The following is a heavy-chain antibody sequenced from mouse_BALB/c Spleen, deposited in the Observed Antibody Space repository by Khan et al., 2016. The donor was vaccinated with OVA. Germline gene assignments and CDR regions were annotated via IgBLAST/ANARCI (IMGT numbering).Heavy chain of an antibody. J-gene: IGHJ2*01. Sequence: QVQLKESGAELAKPGASVKMSCKASGYTFINYWILWVKQRPGQGLEWIGYINPSTGYTEYNQNFKDKATLTADKSSSTAYMQLSSLTSEDSAVYYCARRGLRWDFDYWGQGTTHTVCS. V-gene: IGHV1-7*01. CDR1: GYTFINYW. D-gene: IGHD1-1*01. CDR2: INPSTGYT. CDR3: ARRGLRWDFDY.